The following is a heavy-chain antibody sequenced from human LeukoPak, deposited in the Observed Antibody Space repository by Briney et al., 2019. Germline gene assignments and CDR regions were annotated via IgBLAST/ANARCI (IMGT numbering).Heavy chain of an antibody. CDR1: GGTFSSYA. Sequence: SVKVSCQASGGTFSSYAISWVRQAPGQGLEWMGGIIPIFGTANYAQKFQGRVTITADESTSTAYMELSSLRSEDTAVYYCAREASSGSYFVGAFDIWGQGTMVTVSS. D-gene: IGHD1-26*01. J-gene: IGHJ3*02. V-gene: IGHV1-69*13. CDR3: AREASSGSYFVGAFDI. CDR2: IIPIFGTA.